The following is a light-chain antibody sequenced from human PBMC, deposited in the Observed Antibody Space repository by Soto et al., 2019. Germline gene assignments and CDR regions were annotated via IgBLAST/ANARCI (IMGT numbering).Light chain of an antibody. CDR1: QSVGTN. V-gene: IGKV3-15*01. CDR3: QQYNDWPPWT. J-gene: IGKJ1*01. CDR2: GAS. Sequence: ETVLTQSPATLSVSPGERVTLSCRASQSVGTNLAWYQQRPGQAPRLLISGASTRATGIPARFSGSGSGTDVTLTISSLQSEDFAIYYCQQYNDWPPWTFGQGPKVEI.